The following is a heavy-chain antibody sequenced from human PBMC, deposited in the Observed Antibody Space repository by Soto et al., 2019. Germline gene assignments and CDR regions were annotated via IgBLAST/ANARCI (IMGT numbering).Heavy chain of an antibody. V-gene: IGHV4-34*01. D-gene: IGHD6-6*01. CDR1: GGSFSGYY. J-gene: IGHJ6*03. CDR2: INHSGST. CDR3: ARRKGQLVQYYYYYDMDV. Sequence: ASETLSLTCAVYGGSFSGYYWSWIRQPPGKGLEWIGEINHSGSTNYNPSLKSRVTISVDTSKNQFSLKLSSVTAADTAVYYCARRKGQLVQYYYYYDMDVWGKGTTVTVSS.